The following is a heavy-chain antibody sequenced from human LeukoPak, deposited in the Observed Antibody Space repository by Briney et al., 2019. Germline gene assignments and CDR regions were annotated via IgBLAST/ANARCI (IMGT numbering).Heavy chain of an antibody. Sequence: PGGSLRLSCAASGFTFSGSAMHWVRQASGKGLEWVGRIRSKANSYATAYAASVKGRFTISRDDSKSTAYLQMNSLKTEDTAVYYCTLFSGYNSGWYDGGYWGQGTLVTVSS. CDR1: GFTFSGSA. CDR2: IRSKANSYAT. D-gene: IGHD6-19*01. CDR3: TLFSGYNSGWYDGGY. V-gene: IGHV3-73*01. J-gene: IGHJ4*02.